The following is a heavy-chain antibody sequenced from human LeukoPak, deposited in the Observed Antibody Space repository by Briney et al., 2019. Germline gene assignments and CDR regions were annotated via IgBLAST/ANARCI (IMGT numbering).Heavy chain of an antibody. Sequence: GGSLRLSCAASEFTFSIYWMSWVRQAPGKGLEWVANIQENGNEKSYVDSVKGRFTISRDNAKNSLYLQMNSLRAEDTAVYYCARGYYGSGSHWGQGTLVTVSS. CDR3: ARGYYGSGSH. CDR1: EFTFSIYW. D-gene: IGHD3-10*01. J-gene: IGHJ4*02. CDR2: IQENGNEK. V-gene: IGHV3-7*01.